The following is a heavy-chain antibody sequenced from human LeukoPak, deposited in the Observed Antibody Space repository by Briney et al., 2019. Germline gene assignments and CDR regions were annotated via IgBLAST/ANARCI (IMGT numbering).Heavy chain of an antibody. V-gene: IGHV1-18*01. CDR2: INVYNGNT. Sequence: ASVEVSCKASGYTFTTSGVSWVRQAPGQGLEWMGWINVYNGNTDYAQKLQGRFTMTTATSTSTAYMELRRLRSDATAVYYCARDSRFGEPRFDYWGQGTLVTVSS. D-gene: IGHD3-10*01. J-gene: IGHJ4*02. CDR3: ARDSRFGEPRFDY. CDR1: GYTFTTSG.